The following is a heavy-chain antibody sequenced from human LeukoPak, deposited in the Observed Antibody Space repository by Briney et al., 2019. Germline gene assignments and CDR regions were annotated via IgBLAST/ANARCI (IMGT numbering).Heavy chain of an antibody. J-gene: IGHJ3*02. CDR2: IYSGGST. V-gene: IGHV3-53*01. D-gene: IGHD2-21*01. Sequence: GGSLRLSCAASGFTFSSNYTSWVRQAPGKGLEWVSVIYSGGSTYYADSVKGRFTISRDDSKNTLYLQMNSLRAEDTAVYYCAREGLSYAFDIWGQGTMVTVSS. CDR1: GFTFSSNY. CDR3: AREGLSYAFDI.